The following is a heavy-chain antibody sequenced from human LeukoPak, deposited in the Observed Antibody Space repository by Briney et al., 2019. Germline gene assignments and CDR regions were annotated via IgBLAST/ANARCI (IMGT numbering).Heavy chain of an antibody. Sequence: ASVKVSCKASGYTFTSYGISWVRQAPGQGLEWMGWISAYNGNTNYAQKLQGRVTMTTDTSTSTAYMELRSLRSDDTAVYYCARDGNALGYYYYGMDVWGQGTTVPVSS. CDR2: ISAYNGNT. V-gene: IGHV1-18*01. CDR3: ARDGNALGYYYYGMDV. CDR1: GYTFTSYG. D-gene: IGHD4-23*01. J-gene: IGHJ6*02.